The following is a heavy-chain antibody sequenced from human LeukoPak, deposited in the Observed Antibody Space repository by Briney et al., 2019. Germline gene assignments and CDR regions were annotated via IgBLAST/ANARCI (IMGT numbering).Heavy chain of an antibody. Sequence: PGGSLRLSCAASGFTFSSYGMHWVRQAPGKGLEWVAVIWYDGSNKYYADSVKGRFTISRDNSKNTLYLQMNSLRAEDTAVYYCVRDEGDYGDYPDYWGQGTLVTVSS. V-gene: IGHV3-33*01. CDR1: GFTFSSYG. CDR2: IWYDGSNK. J-gene: IGHJ4*02. D-gene: IGHD4-17*01. CDR3: VRDEGDYGDYPDY.